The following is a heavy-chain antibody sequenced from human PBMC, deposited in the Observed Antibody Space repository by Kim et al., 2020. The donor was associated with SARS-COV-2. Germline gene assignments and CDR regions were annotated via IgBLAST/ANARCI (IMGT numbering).Heavy chain of an antibody. J-gene: IGHJ6*02. CDR3: ARADSYYYGMDV. Sequence: CNPSRKSRGTISVDRSKTQFSLKLSSVTAADTAVYYCARADSYYYGMDVWGQGTTVTVSS. D-gene: IGHD3-3*01. V-gene: IGHV4-30-2*01.